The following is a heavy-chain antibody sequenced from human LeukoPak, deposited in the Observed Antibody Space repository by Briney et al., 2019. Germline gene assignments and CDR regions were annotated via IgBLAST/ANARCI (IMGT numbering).Heavy chain of an antibody. CDR1: GGTFSSYA. CDR3: AASGNWGFDY. D-gene: IGHD7-27*01. V-gene: IGHV1-69*06. J-gene: IGHJ4*02. CDR2: IIPIFGTA. Sequence: GASVKVSCKASGGTFSSYAISWVRQAPGQGLEWMGGIIPIFGTAIYAQKFQGRVTMTEDTSTDTAYMELSSLRSEDTAVYYCAASGNWGFDYWGQGTLVTVSS.